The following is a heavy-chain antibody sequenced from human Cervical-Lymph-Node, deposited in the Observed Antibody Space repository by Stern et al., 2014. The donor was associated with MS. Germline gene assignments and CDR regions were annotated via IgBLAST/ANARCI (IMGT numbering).Heavy chain of an antibody. CDR2: ITNVGST. CDR3: ARDTSSPERSDW. D-gene: IGHD1-1*01. Sequence: EVQLVESGGGVIQPGGSLRLSCTASVFTVSRDYMTWVRQAPGQGLEWVSLITNVGSTFYTDSVKGRFTISRDESKNTVYLHMTSLRAEDTAMYYCARDTSSPERSDWWGQGTLVTVSS. CDR1: VFTVSRDY. J-gene: IGHJ4*02. V-gene: IGHV3-53*01.